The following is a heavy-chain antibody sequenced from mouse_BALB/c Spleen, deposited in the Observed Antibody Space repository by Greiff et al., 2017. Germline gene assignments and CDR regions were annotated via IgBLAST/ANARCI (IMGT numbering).Heavy chain of an antibody. CDR2: ISSGGGST. V-gene: IGHV5-12-1*01. CDR1: GFAFSSYD. Sequence: EVKLEESGGGLVKPGGSLKLSCAASGFAFSSYDMSWVRQTPEKRLEWVAYISSGGGSTYYPDTVKGRFTISRDNAKNTLYLQMSSLKSEDTAMYYCARHYYGYDEFAYWGQGTLVTVSA. CDR3: ARHYYGYDEFAY. D-gene: IGHD2-2*01. J-gene: IGHJ3*01.